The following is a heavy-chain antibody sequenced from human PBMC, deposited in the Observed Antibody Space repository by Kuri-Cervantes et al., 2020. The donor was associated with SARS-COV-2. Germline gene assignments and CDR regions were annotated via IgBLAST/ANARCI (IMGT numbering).Heavy chain of an antibody. J-gene: IGHJ6*02. CDR3: AGDPRNLAIFGVVIKGYYYYGMDV. CDR2: IKQDGSEK. Sequence: GGSLRPSCAASGFTFSSHWMSWVRQAPGKGLEWVANIKQDGSEKYYVDSVKGRFTISRDNAKNSLYLQMNSLRAEDTAVYYCAGDPRNLAIFGVVIKGYYYYGMDVWGQGTTVTVSS. CDR1: GFTFSSHW. D-gene: IGHD3-3*01. V-gene: IGHV3-7*05.